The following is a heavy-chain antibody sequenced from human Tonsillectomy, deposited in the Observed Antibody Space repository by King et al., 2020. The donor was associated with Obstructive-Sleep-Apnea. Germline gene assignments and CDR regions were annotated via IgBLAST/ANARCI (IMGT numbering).Heavy chain of an antibody. CDR2: IYPGDSDT. D-gene: IGHD5-18*01. CDR1: GYSFTSYW. Sequence: VQLVESRAEVEKPGESLKISCKGSGYSFTSYWIGWVRQMPGKGLEWMGIIYPGDSDTRYSPSFQGQVTISADKSISTAYLQWSSLKASDTAMYYCARQGEVDTAMVSPIDYWGQGTLVTVSS. J-gene: IGHJ4*02. V-gene: IGHV5-51*01. CDR3: ARQGEVDTAMVSPIDY.